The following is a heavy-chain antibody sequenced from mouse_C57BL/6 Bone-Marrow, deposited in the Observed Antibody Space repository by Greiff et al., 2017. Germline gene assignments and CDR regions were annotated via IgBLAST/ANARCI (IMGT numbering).Heavy chain of an antibody. CDR3: ARDSCCYGSFDY. Sequence: EVNVVESGGGLVQSGRSLRLSCATSGFTFSDFYMEWVRQAPGHGLEWIAASRNKANDYTTEYSSSVKGRFIVSRDTSPSILYLQMLALRAAATAIYYGARDSCCYGSFDYWGQGTTLTVSS. CDR1: GFTFSDFY. CDR2: SRNKANDYTT. V-gene: IGHV7-1*01. D-gene: IGHD1-1*01. J-gene: IGHJ2*01.